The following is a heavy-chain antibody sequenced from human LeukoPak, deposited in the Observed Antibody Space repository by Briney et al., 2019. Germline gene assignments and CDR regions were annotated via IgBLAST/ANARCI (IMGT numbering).Heavy chain of an antibody. V-gene: IGHV1-69*01. Sequence: CKASXXTXXXXAISWVRQAPGQGGEWMGGXIPIFDRPNYAQNFQGRVTITGDEYTRKEYMELRRLRYGETAVYYCARDFVHPDGYNYHYFDYWGQGTLVTVSS. J-gene: IGHJ4*02. D-gene: IGHD5-24*01. CDR2: XIPIFDRP. CDR1: XXTXXXXA. CDR3: ARDFVHPDGYNYHYFDY.